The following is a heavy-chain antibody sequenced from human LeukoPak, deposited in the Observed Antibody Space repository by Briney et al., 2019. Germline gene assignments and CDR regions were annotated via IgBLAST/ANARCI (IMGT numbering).Heavy chain of an antibody. J-gene: IGHJ4*02. D-gene: IGHD2-15*01. CDR1: GYTYTSYY. CDR2: INPSGGST. V-gene: IGHV1-46*01. Sequence: ASVNVSCKASGYTYTSYYMHWVRQAPGQGLEWMGIINPSGGSTSYAQKFQGRVTMTRDTSTSTVYMELSSLRSEDTAVYYCARSLNRSGGSCYLDYWGQGTLVTVSS. CDR3: ARSLNRSGGSCYLDY.